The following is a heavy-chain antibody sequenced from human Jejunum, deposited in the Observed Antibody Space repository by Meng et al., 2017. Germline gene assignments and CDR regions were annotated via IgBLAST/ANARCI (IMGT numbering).Heavy chain of an antibody. Sequence: LRMSEAGPGVVKPSETMSFTCSVSGGSISTVGYYWGWIRQSPGKGLEWIGSIFYSGTTYYNPSLKSRVTISIDTSKNQFSLKMNSVTAADTAVYYCARDTAGFGPWGQGTLVTVSS. D-gene: IGHD6-13*01. CDR1: GGSISTVGYY. CDR3: ARDTAGFGP. V-gene: IGHV4-39*07. CDR2: IFYSGTT. J-gene: IGHJ5*02.